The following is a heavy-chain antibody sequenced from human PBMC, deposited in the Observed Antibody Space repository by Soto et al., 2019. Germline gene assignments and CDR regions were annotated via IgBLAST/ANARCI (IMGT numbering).Heavy chain of an antibody. D-gene: IGHD6-19*01. CDR3: AREAEGSGWYINWFDP. CDR1: GGSISSYY. Sequence: PSETLSLTCTVSGGSISSYYWSWIRQPPGKGLEWIGYIYYGGSTNYNPSLKSRVTISVDTSKNQFSLKLSSVTAADTAVYYWAREAEGSGWYINWFDPWGQGTLVTVSS. J-gene: IGHJ5*02. V-gene: IGHV4-59*01. CDR2: IYYGGST.